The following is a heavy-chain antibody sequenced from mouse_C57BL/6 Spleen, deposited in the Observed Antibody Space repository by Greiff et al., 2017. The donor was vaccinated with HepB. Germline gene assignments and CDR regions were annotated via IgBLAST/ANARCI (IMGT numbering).Heavy chain of an antibody. J-gene: IGHJ4*01. CDR1: GYTFTDYY. D-gene: IGHD4-1*01. Sequence: EVQLQQSGPVLVKPGASVKMSCKASGYTFTDYYMNWVKQSHGKSLEWIGVINPYNGGTSYNQKFKGKATLTVDKSSSTAYMELNSLTSEDSAVYYCAREEGLTGRGCAMDYWGQGTSVTVSS. CDR3: AREEGLTGRGCAMDY. V-gene: IGHV1-19*01. CDR2: INPYNGGT.